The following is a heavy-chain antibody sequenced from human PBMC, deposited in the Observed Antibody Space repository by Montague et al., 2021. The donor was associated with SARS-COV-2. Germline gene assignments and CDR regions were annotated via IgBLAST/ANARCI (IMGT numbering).Heavy chain of an antibody. CDR1: DGSINTDTYF. V-gene: IGHV4-61*02. J-gene: IGHJ4*02. D-gene: IGHD3-16*01. Sequence: TLSLTCTVSDGSINTDTYFWSWIRQPAGKGLEWIGRIWTSGTTKYNPTLKSRVNMSMDTSKKQFSLSVTSVTAADTAVYYCARGAKYYGFYRPFDDWGQGALVTVSS. CDR2: IWTSGTT. CDR3: ARGAKYYGFYRPFDD.